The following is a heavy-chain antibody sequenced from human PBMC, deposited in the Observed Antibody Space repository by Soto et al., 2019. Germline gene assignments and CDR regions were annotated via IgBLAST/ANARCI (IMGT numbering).Heavy chain of an antibody. Sequence: ASVKVSCKASGYSFTDYHIHWVRQAPGQGLEWLGRINPKSGGTSTAQKFQGWVTMTTDTSISTASMELTRLTSDDTAIYYCARGDSTDCSNGVCSFFYNHNMDVWGQGTTVTVSS. V-gene: IGHV1-2*04. J-gene: IGHJ6*02. CDR2: INPKSGGT. CDR1: GYSFTDYH. CDR3: ARGDSTDCSNGVCSFFYNHNMDV. D-gene: IGHD2-8*01.